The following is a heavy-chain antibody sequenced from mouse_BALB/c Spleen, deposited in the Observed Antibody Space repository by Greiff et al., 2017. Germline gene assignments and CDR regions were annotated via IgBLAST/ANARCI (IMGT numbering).Heavy chain of an antibody. J-gene: IGHJ4*01. CDR2: IYPGGGYT. D-gene: IGHD2-14*01. CDR3: ARGRYDYAMDY. V-gene: IGHV1-63*02. CDR1: GYTFTNYW. Sequence: QVQLQQSGAELVRPGTSVKISCKASGYTFTNYWLGWVKQRPGHGLEWIGDIYPGGGYTNYNEKFKGKATLTADTSSSTAYMQLSSLTSEDSAVYFCARGRYDYAMDYWGQGTSVTVSS.